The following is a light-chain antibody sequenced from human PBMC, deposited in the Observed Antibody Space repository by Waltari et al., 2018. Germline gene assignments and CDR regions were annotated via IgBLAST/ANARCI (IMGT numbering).Light chain of an antibody. CDR1: SRDIGDDNY. V-gene: IGLV2-14*01. J-gene: IGLJ2*01. CDR2: EVT. Sequence: SALTHPASVSGSPGPSIIISCTGTSRDIGDDNYVSWYQQHPGKAPKLMIYEVTNRPSGVSSRFSGSKSGNMASLATSGLQPEDEADYYCSSYTITGTVLFGGGTKLTVL. CDR3: SSYTITGTVL.